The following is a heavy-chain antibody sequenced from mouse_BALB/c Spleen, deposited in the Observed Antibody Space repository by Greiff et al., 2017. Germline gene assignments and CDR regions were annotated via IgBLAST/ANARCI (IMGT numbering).Heavy chain of an antibody. V-gene: IGHV14-3*02. CDR1: GFNIKDTY. CDR3: AYYYGSSYWFAY. J-gene: IGHJ3*01. D-gene: IGHD1-1*01. Sequence: EAQLQQSGAELVKPGASVKLSCTASGFNIKDTYMHWVKQRPEQGLEWIGRIDPANGNTKYDPKFQGKATITADTSSNTAYLQLSSLTSEDTAVYYCAYYYGSSYWFAYWGQGTLVTVSA. CDR2: IDPANGNT.